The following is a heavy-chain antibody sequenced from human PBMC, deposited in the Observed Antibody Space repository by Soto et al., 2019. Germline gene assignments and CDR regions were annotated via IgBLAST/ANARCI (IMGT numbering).Heavy chain of an antibody. CDR2: IFSSDEK. CDR1: GFSLSNAGMG. J-gene: IGHJ5*02. Sequence: SGPTLVNPTETLTLTCTVSGFSLSNAGMGVSWIRQPPGKALEWLAHIFSSDEKSYRTSLETRLTVPKDTSKSQVVLTMTNMDPLDTATYYCARAGDRAISDIWFDPWGQGTQVTVSS. V-gene: IGHV2-26*01. D-gene: IGHD5-18*01. CDR3: ARAGDRAISDIWFDP.